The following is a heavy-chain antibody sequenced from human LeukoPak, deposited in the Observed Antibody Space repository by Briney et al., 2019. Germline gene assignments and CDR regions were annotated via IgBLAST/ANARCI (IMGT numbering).Heavy chain of an antibody. V-gene: IGHV3-23*01. CDR3: SKSPGQGIVGSSPAYNYYMDV. CDR2: ISGSGGST. CDR1: GFTFSSYA. J-gene: IGHJ6*03. Sequence: PGGSLRLSCAASGFTFSSYAMSWVRQAPGKGLEWVSAISGSGGSTYYADSVKGRFTISRDNSKNTLSLQMNSLRAEDTAVYYCSKSPGQGIVGSSPAYNYYMDVWGKGTTVTVSS. D-gene: IGHD1-26*01.